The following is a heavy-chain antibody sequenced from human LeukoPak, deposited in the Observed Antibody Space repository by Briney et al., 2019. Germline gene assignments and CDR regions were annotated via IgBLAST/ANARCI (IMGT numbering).Heavy chain of an antibody. CDR1: GGSISSSNYY. D-gene: IGHD5-24*01. J-gene: IGHJ5*02. Sequence: SETLSLTCTVSGGSISSSNYYWGWIRQPPGKGLEWIGSIYYSGSTYYNPSLKSRVTISVDTSKNQFSLKLSSVTAADTAVYYCTRHPVIWPQYPSWGQGTLVTVSS. CDR2: IYYSGST. V-gene: IGHV4-39*01. CDR3: TRHPVIWPQYPS.